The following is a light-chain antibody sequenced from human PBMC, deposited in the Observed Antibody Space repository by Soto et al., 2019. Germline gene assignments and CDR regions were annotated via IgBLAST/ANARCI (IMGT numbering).Light chain of an antibody. Sequence: IVLTQSPGTLSLSPGERATLSCRASQRVSGSSLAWYQQRPGQAPRLLIYDASYRVTGIPDRSSGRGSGTDFTLTVSTLEPEDFAVYYCQQYGASPGTFGQGTKVDIK. V-gene: IGKV3-20*01. CDR3: QQYGASPGT. CDR1: QRVSGSS. CDR2: DAS. J-gene: IGKJ1*01.